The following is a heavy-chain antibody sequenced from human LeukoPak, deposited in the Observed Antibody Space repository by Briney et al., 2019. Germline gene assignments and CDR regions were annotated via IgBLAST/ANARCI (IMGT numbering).Heavy chain of an antibody. CDR2: IYGGGTT. Sequence: GGSLRLSCAASGFTVSSNYMSWVRQAPGKRLEWVSLIYGGGTTYYADSVKGRFTISRDNSKNTLYLQMNSLRADDTAVYYCARKSPGTTKWCFDLWGRGTLVTVSS. J-gene: IGHJ2*01. CDR3: ARKSPGTTKWCFDL. D-gene: IGHD1-7*01. CDR1: GFTVSSNY. V-gene: IGHV3-66*01.